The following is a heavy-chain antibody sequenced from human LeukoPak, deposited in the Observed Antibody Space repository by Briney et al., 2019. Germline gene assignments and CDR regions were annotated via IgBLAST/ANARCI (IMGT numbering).Heavy chain of an antibody. CDR1: GFTVSSNY. V-gene: IGHV3-53*04. CDR3: ARLGPNDSSGYYYGFDP. J-gene: IGHJ5*02. D-gene: IGHD3-22*01. Sequence: PGGSLRLSCAASGFTVSSNYMSWVRQAPGKGLEWVSIIYSDSTYYVDSVKGRFTISRHNSKNTLYLQMNSLRPEDTAVYYCARLGPNDSSGYYYGFDPWGQGTLVTVSS. CDR2: IYSDST.